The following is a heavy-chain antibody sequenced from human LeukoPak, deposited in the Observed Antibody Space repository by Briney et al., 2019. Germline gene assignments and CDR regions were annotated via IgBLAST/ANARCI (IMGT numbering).Heavy chain of an antibody. V-gene: IGHV3-20*04. CDR2: INWNGGST. CDR3: ARGTLKAAATDFDY. CDR1: GFTFDDYG. D-gene: IGHD6-13*01. J-gene: IGHJ4*02. Sequence: GGSLRLSCAASGFTFDDYGMSWVRQAPGKGLEWVSGINWNGGSTGYADSVKGRFTISRDNAKNSLYLQMNSLRAEDTALYYWARGTLKAAATDFDYWGQGTLVTVSS.